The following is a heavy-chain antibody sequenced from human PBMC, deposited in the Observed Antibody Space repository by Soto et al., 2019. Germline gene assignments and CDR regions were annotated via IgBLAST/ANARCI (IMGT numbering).Heavy chain of an antibody. CDR1: GFTFSSYA. J-gene: IGHJ6*03. CDR3: AKRFCTSTTCLSLDFYYYIGV. CDR2: ISGSGDST. V-gene: IGHV3-23*01. Sequence: GGSLRLSCAASGFTFSSYALSWVRQATGKGLEWVSGISGSGDSTNYADSLKGRFTIFRDNSDNTLYLQMNSLRAEDTAVYYCAKRFCTSTTCLSLDFYYYIGVWGEGTTVTVSS. D-gene: IGHD2-2*01.